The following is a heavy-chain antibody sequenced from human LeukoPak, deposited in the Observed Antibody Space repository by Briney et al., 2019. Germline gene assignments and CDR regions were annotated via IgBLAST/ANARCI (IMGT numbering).Heavy chain of an antibody. J-gene: IGHJ2*01. V-gene: IGHV1-46*01. D-gene: IGHD6-13*01. Sequence: ASVKVSCKASGYTFTSYYMHWVRQAPGQGLEWMGIINPSGGSTSYAQKFQGRVTMTRDTSTSTVYMELSSLRSEDTAVYYCARTNIGQLAYWYFDLWGRGTLVTVSS. CDR1: GYTFTSYY. CDR2: INPSGGST. CDR3: ARTNIGQLAYWYFDL.